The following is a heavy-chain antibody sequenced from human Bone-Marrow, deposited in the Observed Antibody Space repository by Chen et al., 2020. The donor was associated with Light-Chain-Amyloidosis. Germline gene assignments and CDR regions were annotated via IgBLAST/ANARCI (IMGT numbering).Heavy chain of an antibody. Sequence: EGQRLGSGGGLLQPGGCLRPPCAAPGFTFSSYAMNWVRQAPGKGLEWVSAISGSGGSTYYADSVKGRFTISRDNSKNTLYLQMNSLRAEDTAVYYCAKDRWDYYDSSGYYGYFDYWGQGTLVTVSS. CDR2: ISGSGGST. D-gene: IGHD3-22*01. CDR3: AKDRWDYYDSSGYYGYFDY. CDR1: GFTFSSYA. V-gene: IGHV3-23*01. J-gene: IGHJ4*02.